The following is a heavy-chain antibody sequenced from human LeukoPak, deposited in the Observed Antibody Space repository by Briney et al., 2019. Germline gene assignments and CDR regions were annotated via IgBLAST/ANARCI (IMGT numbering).Heavy chain of an antibody. CDR2: IKYDGSEK. V-gene: IGHV3-7*01. CDR3: ARDVNGGYFDY. J-gene: IGHJ4*02. Sequence: GGSLRLSCAVSGTTFSDRWMTWVRQAPGKGLEWVANIKYDGSEKYYVESVKGRFTISRDNAKNSLFLQMNSLRVEDTAVYYCARDVNGGYFDYWGQGTLVTVSS. CDR1: GTTFSDRW. D-gene: IGHD4-23*01.